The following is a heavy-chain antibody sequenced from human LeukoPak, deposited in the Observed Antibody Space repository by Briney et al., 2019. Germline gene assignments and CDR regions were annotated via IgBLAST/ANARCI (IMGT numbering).Heavy chain of an antibody. Sequence: GGSLRLPCAASTFTFTDFVMSWVRQAPGKGLEWVSSVSGSGLITFYADSVKGRFTISRDNSKNTLYLQMNSLRAEDTAVYYCAKDRGVSTITRKVDCFDYWGQGTLVTVSS. CDR2: VSGSGLIT. D-gene: IGHD5/OR15-5a*01. V-gene: IGHV3-23*01. J-gene: IGHJ4*02. CDR1: TFTFTDFV. CDR3: AKDRGVSTITRKVDCFDY.